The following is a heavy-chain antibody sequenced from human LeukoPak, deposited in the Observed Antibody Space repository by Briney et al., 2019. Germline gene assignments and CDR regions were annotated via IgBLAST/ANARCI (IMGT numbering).Heavy chain of an antibody. CDR1: GFTVSSNY. V-gene: IGHV3-53*04. CDR2: IYSGGST. J-gene: IGHJ6*02. Sequence: GGSLRLSCAASGFTVSSNYMSWVRQAPGKGLEWVSVIYSGGSTCYADSVKGRFTISRHNSKNTLYLQMNSLRAEDTAVYYCARTPGYCSGGSCYSDYYYYGMDVWGQGTTVTVSS. D-gene: IGHD2-15*01. CDR3: ARTPGYCSGGSCYSDYYYYGMDV.